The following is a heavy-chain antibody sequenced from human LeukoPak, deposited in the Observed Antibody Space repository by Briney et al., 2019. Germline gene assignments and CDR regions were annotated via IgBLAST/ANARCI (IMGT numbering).Heavy chain of an antibody. V-gene: IGHV4-34*01. CDR1: GGSFSGYY. Sequence: SETLSLTCAVYGGSFSGYYWSWIRQPPGKGLEWIGEINHSGSTNYNPSLKSRVTISVDTSKNQFSLKLSSVTAADTAVYYCARGRGRIAEAGRGPYYFDYWGQGTLVTVSS. J-gene: IGHJ4*02. D-gene: IGHD6-19*01. CDR2: INHSGST. CDR3: ARGRGRIAEAGRGPYYFDY.